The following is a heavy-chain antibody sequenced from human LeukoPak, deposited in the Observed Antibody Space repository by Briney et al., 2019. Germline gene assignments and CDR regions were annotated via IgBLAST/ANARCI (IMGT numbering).Heavy chain of an antibody. CDR2: IRYDGSNK. D-gene: IGHD2/OR15-2a*01. J-gene: IGHJ6*03. CDR1: GFTFSSYD. Sequence: GGSLRLSCAASGFTFSSYDMHWVRQAPGKGLEWVAFIRYDGSNKWYADPVKGRVTISRDNSKNTLYLLMNSLRAEDTAVYFCAKDSKPYYYYMDVWGKGTPVTISS. CDR3: AKDSKPYYYYMDV. V-gene: IGHV3-30*02.